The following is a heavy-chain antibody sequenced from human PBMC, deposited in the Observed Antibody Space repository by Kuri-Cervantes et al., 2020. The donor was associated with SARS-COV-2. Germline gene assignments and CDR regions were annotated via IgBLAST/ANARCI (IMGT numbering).Heavy chain of an antibody. CDR3: ARGEEAYDSSGYRFDY. CDR2: ISAYNGNT. CDR1: GYTFTSYG. V-gene: IGHV1-18*04. J-gene: IGHJ4*02. D-gene: IGHD3-22*01. Sequence: ASVKVSCKASGYTFTSYGISWVRQAPGQGLEWMGWISAYNGNTNYAQKLQGRVTMTTDTSTSTAYMELSSLRSEDTAVYYCARGEEAYDSSGYRFDYWGQGTLVTVSS.